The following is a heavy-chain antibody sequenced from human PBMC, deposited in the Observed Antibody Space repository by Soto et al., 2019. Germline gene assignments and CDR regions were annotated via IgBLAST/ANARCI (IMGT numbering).Heavy chain of an antibody. CDR2: IYYGGSI. Sequence: PSETLSLTCTVSGGSISSSSYYWSWIRQPPGKGLEWIGYIYYGGSINYNPSLKSRVIISVDTAKNQFSLRLSSVTAADTAVYYCTGAYYDINGYSLDPWGQGTSVTVSS. CDR1: GGSISSSSYY. CDR3: TGAYYDINGYSLDP. D-gene: IGHD3-22*01. V-gene: IGHV4-61*01. J-gene: IGHJ5*02.